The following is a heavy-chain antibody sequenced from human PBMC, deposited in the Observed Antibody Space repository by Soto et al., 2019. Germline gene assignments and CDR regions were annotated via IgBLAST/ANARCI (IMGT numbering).Heavy chain of an antibody. J-gene: IGHJ4*02. CDR3: AKDHRLIRFLEWLPLKTPGTYFDY. CDR2: ISYDGSNK. CDR1: GFTFSSYG. Sequence: PGGSLRLSCAASGFTFSSYGMHWVRQAPGKGLEWVAVISYDGSNKYYADSVKGRFTISRDNSKNTLYLQMNSLRAEDTAVYYCAKDHRLIRFLEWLPLKTPGTYFDYWGQGTLVTVSS. V-gene: IGHV3-30*18. D-gene: IGHD3-3*01.